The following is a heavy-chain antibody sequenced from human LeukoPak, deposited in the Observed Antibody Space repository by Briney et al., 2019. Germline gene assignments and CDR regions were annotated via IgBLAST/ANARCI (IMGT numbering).Heavy chain of an antibody. Sequence: GGSLRLSCAASGFTFSSYWMTWVRQAPGKGLEWVANIRQDGSGKYYVDSVKGRFIISRDNAKNSLYLQVNSLRAEDTAVYYCARERYSSSWTVYYFDFWGQGTPVTVSS. J-gene: IGHJ4*02. D-gene: IGHD6-13*01. CDR2: IRQDGSGK. CDR3: ARERYSSSWTVYYFDF. V-gene: IGHV3-7*01. CDR1: GFTFSSYW.